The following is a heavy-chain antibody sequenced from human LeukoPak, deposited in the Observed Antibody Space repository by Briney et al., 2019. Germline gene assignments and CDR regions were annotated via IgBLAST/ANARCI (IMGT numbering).Heavy chain of an antibody. CDR3: AKGVWRQLFDY. Sequence: GGSLRLSRAASRLTLSSYAMSWVGPAAGKGVEWVSVISGCGCSTYYADSVRGRLTISRDNSKNTLYLQMNSVRAEDTAVYYGAKGVWRQLFDYWGQGTLVTVSS. V-gene: IGHV3-23*01. D-gene: IGHD5/OR15-5a*01. CDR1: RLTLSSYA. CDR2: ISGCGCST. J-gene: IGHJ4*02.